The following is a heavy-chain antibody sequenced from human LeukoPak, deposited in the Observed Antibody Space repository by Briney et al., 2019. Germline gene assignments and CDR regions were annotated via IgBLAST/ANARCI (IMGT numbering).Heavy chain of an antibody. CDR2: INHNGSTT. V-gene: IGHV1-46*01. CDR3: AREGGGWYSYGFDT. Sequence: ASVKVSCKAFGYNLAAYYMHWVRLPPGQGFEWMGIINHNGSTTEYAQKFQGRLTITNYYMEMRSLKSEDTAVYYCAREGGGWYSYGFDTWGQGTRVTVSS. D-gene: IGHD6-19*01. J-gene: IGHJ5*02. CDR1: GYNLAAYY.